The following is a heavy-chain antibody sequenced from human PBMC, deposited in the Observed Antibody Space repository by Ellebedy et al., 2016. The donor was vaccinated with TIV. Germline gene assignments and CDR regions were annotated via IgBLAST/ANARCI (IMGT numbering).Heavy chain of an antibody. CDR1: GFTFSSYS. J-gene: IGHJ4*02. Sequence: GGSLRLXXAASGFTFSSYSMKWVRQAPGKGLEWVSYISTSSSAIYYADSVRGRFTISRDNAKNSLYLQMNSLRAEDTAVYYCARNFDYWGQGTLVSVSS. CDR2: ISTSSSAI. CDR3: ARNFDY. V-gene: IGHV3-48*04.